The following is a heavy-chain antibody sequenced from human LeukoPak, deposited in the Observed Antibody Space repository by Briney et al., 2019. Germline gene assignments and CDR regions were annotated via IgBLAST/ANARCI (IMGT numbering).Heavy chain of an antibody. Sequence: PGGSLRLSCVASGFTFSSHWMTWVRQAPGKGLEWVANIRQDGNEKYYVDSVKGRFIISRDNAKNSLYLQINSLRAEDTAVYFCATSKLEWLFNFYYWGQGTLVTVSS. CDR2: IRQDGNEK. J-gene: IGHJ4*02. CDR3: ATSKLEWLFNFYY. V-gene: IGHV3-7*03. CDR1: GFTFSSHW. D-gene: IGHD3-3*01.